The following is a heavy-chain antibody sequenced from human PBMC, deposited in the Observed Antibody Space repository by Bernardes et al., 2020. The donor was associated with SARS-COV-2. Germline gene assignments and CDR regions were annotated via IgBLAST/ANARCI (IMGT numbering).Heavy chain of an antibody. CDR1: GYPFTGYY. V-gene: IGHV1-2*02. D-gene: IGHD3-22*01. J-gene: IGHJ6*02. Sequence: ASVQVSCKASGYPFTGYYIHWVRQAPGQGLEWMGWINPNSGGTTYAQKFQGRVTMTRDTSINTAYMELSRLRSDDTAMFYCALPPTNYDRYAMDVWGQGTTVTGSS. CDR3: ALPPTNYDRYAMDV. CDR2: INPNSGGT.